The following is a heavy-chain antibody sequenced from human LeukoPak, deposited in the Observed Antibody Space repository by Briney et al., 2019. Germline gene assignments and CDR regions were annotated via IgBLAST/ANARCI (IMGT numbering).Heavy chain of an antibody. J-gene: IGHJ4*02. Sequence: PGGSLRLSCTASGLTLSNYWMIWVRRATGKGLQWVAKIKQDGSEKYYVDSVKGRFTISRDNAENSLYLQMNSLRVEDTAVYYCAARSSGNPYFWGQGTLVTVSS. CDR2: IKQDGSEK. V-gene: IGHV3-7*03. CDR1: GLTLSNYW. D-gene: IGHD1-26*01. CDR3: AARSSGNPYF.